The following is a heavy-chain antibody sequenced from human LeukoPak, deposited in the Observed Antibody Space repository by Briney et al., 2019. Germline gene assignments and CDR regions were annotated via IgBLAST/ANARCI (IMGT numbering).Heavy chain of an antibody. J-gene: IGHJ4*02. CDR3: ARSAGIAATIVLGY. CDR1: GFTVSSNY. Sequence: GGALGLSCAASGFTVSSNYMRWVRQAPRRRLEWVSLIYSGGSTHYADSVKGRFTISRDISKNTLYLQMNSLRAEDTAVYYCARSAGIAATIVLGYWGQGTLVTVSS. V-gene: IGHV3-66*01. CDR2: IYSGGST. D-gene: IGHD5-12*01.